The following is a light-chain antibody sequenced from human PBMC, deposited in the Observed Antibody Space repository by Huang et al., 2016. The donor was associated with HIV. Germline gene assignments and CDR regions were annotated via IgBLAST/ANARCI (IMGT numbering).Light chain of an antibody. J-gene: IGKJ5*01. Sequence: IQLTQSPSSVSASEGDTVRITCRASQDISSWLAWYQQKTREAPTLLIHSTSILQSGVPSRFSGSGSGTDFFLTINSLRPDDFATYYCQQANMYPRSFGQGTRLDIK. V-gene: IGKV1-12*01. CDR1: QDISSW. CDR2: STS. CDR3: QQANMYPRS.